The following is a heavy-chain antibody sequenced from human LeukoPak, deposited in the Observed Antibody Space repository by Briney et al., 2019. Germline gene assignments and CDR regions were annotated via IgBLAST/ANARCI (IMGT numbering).Heavy chain of an antibody. D-gene: IGHD5-24*01. V-gene: IGHV3-30*04. Sequence: PGGSLRLSCTASGFTFSSYAMHWVRQAPGKRLEWVAVISYDGSNKYYADSVKGRFTISRDNSKNTLYLQMNSLRAEDTAVYYCARDKGSRWLQLNYFDYWGQGTLVTVSS. CDR2: ISYDGSNK. CDR3: ARDKGSRWLQLNYFDY. CDR1: GFTFSSYA. J-gene: IGHJ4*02.